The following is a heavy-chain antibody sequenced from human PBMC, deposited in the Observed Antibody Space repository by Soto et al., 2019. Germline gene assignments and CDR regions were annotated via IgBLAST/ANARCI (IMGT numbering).Heavy chain of an antibody. V-gene: IGHV3-74*01. CDR1: GFSFSSFW. J-gene: IGHJ3*02. CDR3: ARDFGEVGSTAAFDI. Sequence: QPGGSLRLSCAASGFSFSSFWMHWARQAPGKGLVWVAHIHNDGSRTSYADSVKGRFTISRDNAKNTLYLQMNSLRAEDTAMYYCARDFGEVGSTAAFDIWGQGTMVTVSS. CDR2: IHNDGSRT. D-gene: IGHD1-26*01.